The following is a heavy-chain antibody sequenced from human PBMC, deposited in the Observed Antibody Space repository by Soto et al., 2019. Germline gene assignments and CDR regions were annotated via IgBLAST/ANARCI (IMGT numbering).Heavy chain of an antibody. V-gene: IGHV1-8*02. CDR3: GRGPSPRAPAGGTPYYYAMDV. J-gene: IGHJ6*02. CDR2: MNPINGAT. Sequence: ASVKVSCKTSGYDFTAYDINWVRPASGQGLEWMGWMNPINGATGSARRFQGRGSTTRNTATGTAYLELTSLRSDDTGVYYCGRGPSPRAPAGGTPYYYAMDVWGQGTTVTVSS. D-gene: IGHD6-13*01. CDR1: GYDFTAYD.